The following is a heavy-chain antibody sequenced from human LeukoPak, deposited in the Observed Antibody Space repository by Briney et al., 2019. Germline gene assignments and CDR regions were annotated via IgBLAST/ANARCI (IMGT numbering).Heavy chain of an antibody. D-gene: IGHD5-12*01. CDR1: GGSISSYY. CDR2: IYYSGST. CDR3: AREPTSGCYYMDV. J-gene: IGHJ6*03. V-gene: IGHV4-59*01. Sequence: SETLSLTCTVSGGSISSYYWSWIRQPPGKGLEWIGYIYYSGSTNYNPSLKSRVTISLDTSKNQFSLKLCSVTAADTAVYYCAREPTSGCYYMDVWGKGTTVTVSS.